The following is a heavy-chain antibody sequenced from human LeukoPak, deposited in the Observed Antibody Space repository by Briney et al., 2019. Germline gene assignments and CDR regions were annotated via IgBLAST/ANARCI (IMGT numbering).Heavy chain of an antibody. V-gene: IGHV3-30*18. D-gene: IGHD6-13*01. CDR2: ISYDGSNK. J-gene: IGHJ4*02. Sequence: GGSLRLSCVASGFIFSNYAMSWVRQAPGKGLEWVAVISYDGSNKYYADSVKGRFTISRDNSKNTLYLQMNSLRAEDTAVYYCAKEASGYSSSWYFDYWGQGTLVTVSS. CDR1: GFIFSNYA. CDR3: AKEASGYSSSWYFDY.